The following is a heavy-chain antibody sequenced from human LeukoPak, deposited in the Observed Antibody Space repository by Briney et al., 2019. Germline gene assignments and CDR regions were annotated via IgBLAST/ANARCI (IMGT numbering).Heavy chain of an antibody. D-gene: IGHD3-10*01. J-gene: IGHJ4*02. CDR3: ARLYYYGSGSYGFGDY. CDR2: ISSSSSYI. V-gene: IGHV3-21*01. Sequence: GGSLRLSCAASGFTFSSYNMNWVRQAPGKGLEWVSSISSSSSYIYYADSVKGRFTISRDNAKNSLYLQMNSLRAEDTAVYYCARLYYYGSGSYGFGDYWGQGTLVTVSS. CDR1: GFTFSSYN.